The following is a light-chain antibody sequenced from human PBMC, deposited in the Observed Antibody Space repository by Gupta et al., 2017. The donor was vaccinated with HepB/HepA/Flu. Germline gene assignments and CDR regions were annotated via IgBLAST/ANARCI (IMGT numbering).Light chain of an antibody. V-gene: IGLV4-60*03. CDR2: AEYSGTY. Sequence: HPVLTQSSSASASLGSSVKLTCTLSSGHTTYIIAWHQQQPGKAPRYVMKAEYSGTYNKGSGVPDRFSGSSSGADSYRLISNLQSEVDADYCCENWGNKVFGGGTKVTVL. J-gene: IGLJ2*01. CDR1: SGHTTYI. CDR3: ENWGNKV.